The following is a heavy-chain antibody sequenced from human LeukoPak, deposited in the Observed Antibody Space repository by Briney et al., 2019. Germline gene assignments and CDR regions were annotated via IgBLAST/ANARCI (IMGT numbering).Heavy chain of an antibody. CDR2: ISGSGGST. CDR1: GFTFSSYA. Sequence: GGSLRLSCAASGFTFSSYAMSWVRQAPGKGLEWVSAISGSGGSTYYADSVKGRFTISRDNSKNTLYLQMNSLRAGDTAVYYCAKSTRYCGSTSCYAEYYFDYWGQGTLVTVSS. V-gene: IGHV3-23*01. D-gene: IGHD2-2*01. J-gene: IGHJ4*02. CDR3: AKSTRYCGSTSCYAEYYFDY.